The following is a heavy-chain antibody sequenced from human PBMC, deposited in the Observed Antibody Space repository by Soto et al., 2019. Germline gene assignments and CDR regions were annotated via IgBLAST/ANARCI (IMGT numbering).Heavy chain of an antibody. CDR3: ARQPRSSWNTGEYFDY. CDR2: IYYSGST. CDR1: GGSFSSSSYY. V-gene: IGHV4-39*01. Sequence: SETLSLTCTVSGGSFSSSSYYWGWIRQPPGKGLEWIGSIYYSGSTYYNPSLKSRVTISVDTSKNQFSLKLSSVTAADTAVYYCARQPRSSWNTGEYFDYWGQGTLVTVSS. J-gene: IGHJ4*02. D-gene: IGHD6-13*01.